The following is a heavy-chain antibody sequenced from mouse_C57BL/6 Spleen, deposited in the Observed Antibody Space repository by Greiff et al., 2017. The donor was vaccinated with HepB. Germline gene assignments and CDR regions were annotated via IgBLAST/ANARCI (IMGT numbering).Heavy chain of an antibody. Sequence: QVQLKESGAELVRPGASVTLSCKASGYTFTDYEMHWVKQTPVHGLEWIGAIDPETGGTAYNQKFKGKAILTADKSSSTAYMELRSLTSEDSAVYYCTKPLYGNYGYWGQGTTLTVSS. V-gene: IGHV1-15*01. D-gene: IGHD2-1*01. CDR2: IDPETGGT. J-gene: IGHJ2*01. CDR1: GYTFTDYE. CDR3: TKPLYGNYGY.